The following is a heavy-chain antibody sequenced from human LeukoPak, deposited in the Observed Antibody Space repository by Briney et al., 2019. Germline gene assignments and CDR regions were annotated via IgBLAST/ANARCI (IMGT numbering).Heavy chain of an antibody. V-gene: IGHV3-21*01. CDR3: ARENFQY. CDR1: GFTFSPYT. Sequence: GGSLRLSCVASGFTFSPYTVNWVRQAPGKGLEWVSVITSSSSNTYYTDSVKGRFSISRDNAKNSLYLQMNSLRAEDTAVYYCARENFQYWAQGTLVTVSS. J-gene: IGHJ4*02. CDR2: ITSSSSNT.